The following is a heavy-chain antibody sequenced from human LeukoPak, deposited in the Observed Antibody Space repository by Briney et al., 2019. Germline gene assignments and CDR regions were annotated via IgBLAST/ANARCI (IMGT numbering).Heavy chain of an antibody. D-gene: IGHD3-10*01. CDR3: ASLWFGELSSYYVDY. CDR1: GYSFTSYW. CDR2: IDPSDSYT. J-gene: IGHJ4*02. V-gene: IGHV5-10-1*01. Sequence: GESLKISCKGSGYSFTSYWISWVRQMPGKGLEWMGRIDPSDSYTNYSPSFQGHVTISADKSISTAYLQWSSLKASDTAMYYCASLWFGELSSYYVDYWGQGTLVTVSS.